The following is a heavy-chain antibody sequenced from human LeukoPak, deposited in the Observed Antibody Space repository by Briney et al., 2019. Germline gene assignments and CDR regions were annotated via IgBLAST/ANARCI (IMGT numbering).Heavy chain of an antibody. V-gene: IGHV3-21*01. CDR3: TRDRLFDC. J-gene: IGHJ4*02. CDR1: GFSLRTFT. CDR2: IGSTTTDM. D-gene: IGHD6-6*01. Sequence: GGSLRLSCAASGFSLRTFTLHWVRQAPGKGLEWVSSIGSTTTDMPYTGSVKGRFSISRDNAKNSLSLQMNSLRVEDTAVYYCTRDRLFDCWGQGTLVTVSS.